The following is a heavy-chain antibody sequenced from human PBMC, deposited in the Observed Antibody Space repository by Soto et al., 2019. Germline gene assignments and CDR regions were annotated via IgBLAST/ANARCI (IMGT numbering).Heavy chain of an antibody. Sequence: QPXECLTLACAASGFTFSIYAVSWVRPAPGKGLEWVSGISGSGGTTYYADSVKGRFTISRDNSKNTQYLQMNSLRAEDTALYYCAKGSRQGYYYYYGLDVWGQGTTVTVSS. CDR2: ISGSGGTT. J-gene: IGHJ6*02. CDR1: GFTFSIYA. CDR3: AKGSRQGYYYYYGLDV. V-gene: IGHV3-23*01.